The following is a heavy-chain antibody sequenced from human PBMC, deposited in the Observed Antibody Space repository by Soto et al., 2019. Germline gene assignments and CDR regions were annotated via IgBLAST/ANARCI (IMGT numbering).Heavy chain of an antibody. CDR3: IQSLCGGDCLKAYASHYCYGIAV. CDR2: IYLDDDN. D-gene: IGHD2-21*02. Sequence: QITLKESGPTLVKPTQTLTLTCTVSGFSLSNSGFGVGWILQPPGKALEWRALIYLDDDNRYSPSLRSRLTISKDPYKNQVALTLTKLDPVDTATYYCIQSLCGGDCLKAYASHYCYGIAVWGQGTTVTVAS. CDR1: GFSLSNSGFG. J-gene: IGHJ6*02. V-gene: IGHV2-5*02.